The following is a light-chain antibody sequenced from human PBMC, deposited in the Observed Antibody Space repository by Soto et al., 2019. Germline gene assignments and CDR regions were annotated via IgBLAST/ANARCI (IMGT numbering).Light chain of an antibody. CDR3: QTWGSGIQV. CDR1: SGHSSYA. V-gene: IGLV4-69*01. J-gene: IGLJ2*01. CDR2: LNSDGSH. Sequence: QPVLTQSPSASASLGASVKLTCTLSSGHSSYAIAWHQQQPEKGPRYLMKLNSDGSHSKGDGIPDRFSGSSSGDERYLIISSLQSEDDADYYCQTWGSGIQVFVGGTKVTVL.